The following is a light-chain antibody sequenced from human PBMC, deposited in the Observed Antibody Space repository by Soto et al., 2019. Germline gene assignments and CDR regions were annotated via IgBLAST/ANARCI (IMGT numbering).Light chain of an antibody. J-gene: IGKJ5*01. Sequence: EIVLTQSPDTLSLSPGERATLSCRASQSVRSERLAWYQQKRGQAPTLLIFDASSRASGTPERFSGSGSGTDFTLTISRLEPEDFAVYYCQQHETLITFGQGTRLEI. CDR3: QQHETLIT. CDR1: QSVRSER. V-gene: IGKV3-20*01. CDR2: DAS.